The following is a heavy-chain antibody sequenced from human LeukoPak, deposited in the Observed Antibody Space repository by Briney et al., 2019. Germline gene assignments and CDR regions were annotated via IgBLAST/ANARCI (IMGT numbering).Heavy chain of an antibody. V-gene: IGHV3-74*01. Sequence: PGGSLRLSCAASGFTFDYYWMHWVRQTPGRGLVWVARIHSDGSSTTYADSVKGRFTISRDNAKNTVDLQMNGLRAEDSAVYYCARGGVGCFDLRGRGTVVTVSS. D-gene: IGHD2-8*02. J-gene: IGHJ2*01. CDR2: IHSDGSST. CDR3: ARGGVGCFDL. CDR1: GFTFDYYW.